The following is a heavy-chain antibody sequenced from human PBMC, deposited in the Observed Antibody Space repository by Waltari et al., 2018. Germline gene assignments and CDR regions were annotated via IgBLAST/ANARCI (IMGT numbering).Heavy chain of an antibody. V-gene: IGHV3-74*01. CDR1: GSDYW. J-gene: IGHJ4*02. CDR2: VKSDRTSP. Sequence: EVQLVESGGGLVRSGGSLRLCCADSGSDYWMDWVRQAPGKGLMWVSRVKSDRTSPTYADSVKGRFTVSRDSAKNMLYLQMNSLRAEDTAVYYCTTNPPGYWGQGTLVTVSS. CDR3: TTNPPGY.